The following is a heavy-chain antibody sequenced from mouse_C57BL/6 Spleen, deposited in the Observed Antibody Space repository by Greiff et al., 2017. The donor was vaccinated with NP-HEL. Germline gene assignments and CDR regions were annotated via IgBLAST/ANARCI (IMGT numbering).Heavy chain of an antibody. CDR1: GYAFSSSW. J-gene: IGHJ1*03. V-gene: IGHV1-82*01. CDR2: IYPGDGDT. Sequence: VKLMESGPELVKPGASVKISCKASGYAFSSSWMNWVKQRPGKGLEWIGRIYPGDGDTNYNGKFKGKATLTADKSSSTAYMQLSSLTSEDSAVYCCARSPSHWYFDVWGTGTTVTVSS. CDR3: ARSPSHWYFDV.